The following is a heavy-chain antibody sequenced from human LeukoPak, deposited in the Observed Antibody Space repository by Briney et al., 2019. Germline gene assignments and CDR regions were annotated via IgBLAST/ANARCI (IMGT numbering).Heavy chain of an antibody. J-gene: IGHJ5*02. V-gene: IGHV3-66*02. CDR2: IYSGGST. CDR1: GLTVSSNY. CDR3: ARDQRSIFAWFDP. Sequence: PGGSLRLSCAASGLTVSSNYMSWVRQAPGKGLEWVAVIYSGGSTYYADSVKGRFTISRDNSKNTLYLQMNSLRVEDTAVYYCARDQRSIFAWFDPWGQGTLVTVSS. D-gene: IGHD3-3*01.